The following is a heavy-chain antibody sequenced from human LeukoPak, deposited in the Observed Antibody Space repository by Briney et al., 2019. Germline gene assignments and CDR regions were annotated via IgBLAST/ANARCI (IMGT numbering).Heavy chain of an antibody. CDR2: ISYDGSNK. Sequence: QSGGSLRLSCAASGFTFSSYGMHWVRQAPGKGLEWVAVISYDGSNKYYADSVKGRFTISRDDAKNSLYLQMNSLRAEDTAVYYCARGLYSSGWYGSDFDYWGQGILVTVSS. J-gene: IGHJ4*02. V-gene: IGHV3-30*03. D-gene: IGHD6-19*01. CDR3: ARGLYSSGWYGSDFDY. CDR1: GFTFSSYG.